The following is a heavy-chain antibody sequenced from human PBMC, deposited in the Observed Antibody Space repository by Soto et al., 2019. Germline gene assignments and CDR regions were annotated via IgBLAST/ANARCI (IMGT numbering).Heavy chain of an antibody. CDR3: AGGYCTNGVCYGNWFDP. CDR1: GYTFTSYG. J-gene: IGHJ5*02. D-gene: IGHD2-8*01. CDR2: ISAYNGNT. V-gene: IGHV1-18*01. Sequence: ASVKVSCKASGYTFTSYGISWVRQAPGQGLEWMGWISAYNGNTNYAQKLQGRVTMTTDTSTSTAYMELRSLRSDDTAVYYCAGGYCTNGVCYGNWFDPWGQGTLVTVSS.